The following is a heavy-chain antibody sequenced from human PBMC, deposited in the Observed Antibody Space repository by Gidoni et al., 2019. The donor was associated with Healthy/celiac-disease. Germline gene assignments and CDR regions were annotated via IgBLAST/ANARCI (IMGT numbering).Heavy chain of an antibody. CDR2: IYPGNSDT. CDR1: GCSFTSYW. V-gene: IGHV5-51*03. D-gene: IGHD5-18*01. Sequence: EVQLVQSGAEVKKPGESLRISCKGSGCSFTSYWIRCVRQMPGKALEWMGVIYPGNSDTRYSPSYQGQVSSSADKSISTAYLQWSSLKASDTAMYYWATTTGYSYGYDREIYYYYGMDVWGQGTTVTVSS. J-gene: IGHJ6*02. CDR3: ATTTGYSYGYDREIYYYYGMDV.